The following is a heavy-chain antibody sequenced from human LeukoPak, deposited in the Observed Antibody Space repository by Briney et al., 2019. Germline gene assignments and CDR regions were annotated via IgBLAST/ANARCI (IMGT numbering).Heavy chain of an antibody. V-gene: IGHV3-23*01. J-gene: IGHJ4*02. D-gene: IGHD6-13*01. CDR2: ISSTGYGT. CDR1: GYTFTSYG. CDR3: ATDSSSWNIFDN. Sequence: SCKASGYTFTSYGISWVRQAPGKGLEWISSISSTGYGTYYADSVKGRFTISRDNSKNTVHVQMNNLRAEDTAVYYCATDSSSWNIFDNWGQGTLVTVSS.